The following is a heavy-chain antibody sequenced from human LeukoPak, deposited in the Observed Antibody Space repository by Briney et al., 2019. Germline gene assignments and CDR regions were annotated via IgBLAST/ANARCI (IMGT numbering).Heavy chain of an antibody. CDR2: ISAYNGNT. D-gene: IGHD5-24*01. V-gene: IGHV1-18*01. CDR1: GGTFSSYA. CDR3: ARAGVDRDGYNPSDY. J-gene: IGHJ4*02. Sequence: AASVKVSCKASGGTFSSYAISWVRQAPGQGLEWMGWISAYNGNTNYAQKLQGRVTMTTDTSTSTAYMELRSLRSDDTAVYYCARAGVDRDGYNPSDYWGQGTLVTVSS.